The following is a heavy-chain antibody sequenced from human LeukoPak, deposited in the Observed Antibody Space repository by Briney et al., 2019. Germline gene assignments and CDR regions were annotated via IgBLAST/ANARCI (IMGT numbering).Heavy chain of an antibody. Sequence: SQTLSLTCTVSGGSITSGDYYWSWIRQPPGKGLEWIGNIYYSGSTYYNPSLKSRVTISVDTSKNQFSLKLSSVTAADMAVYYCARDDTYYYDSSSYPTRYWGQGTLVTVSS. CDR3: ARDDTYYYDSSSYPTRY. J-gene: IGHJ4*02. D-gene: IGHD3-22*01. V-gene: IGHV4-30-4*08. CDR1: GGSITSGDYY. CDR2: IYYSGST.